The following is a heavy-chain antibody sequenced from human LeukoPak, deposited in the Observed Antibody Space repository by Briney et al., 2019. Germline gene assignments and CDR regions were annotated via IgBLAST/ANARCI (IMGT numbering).Heavy chain of an antibody. Sequence: SETLSLTCTVSGGSISSSSYYWGWIRQPPGKGLEWIGSISYSGSTYYNPSLKSRVTISVDTSKNQFSLKLSSVTAADTAVYYCAREGGYCSSTSCYAGAFYYYYYYYMDVWGKGTTVTISS. V-gene: IGHV4-39*07. CDR1: GGSISSSSYY. D-gene: IGHD2-2*01. CDR2: ISYSGST. CDR3: AREGGYCSSTSCYAGAFYYYYYYYMDV. J-gene: IGHJ6*03.